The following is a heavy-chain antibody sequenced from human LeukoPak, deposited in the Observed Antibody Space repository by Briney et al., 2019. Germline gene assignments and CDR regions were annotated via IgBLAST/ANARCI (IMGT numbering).Heavy chain of an antibody. CDR1: GYTFTGYY. D-gene: IGHD6-13*01. CDR2: INPNSGGT. Sequence: GATVKVSCKASGYTFTGYYMHWVRQAPGQGLEWMGWINPNSGGTNYAQKFQGRVTMTRDTSINTAYMELSRLRSDDTAVYYCARQGALVKGIDYWGQGTLVTVSS. J-gene: IGHJ4*02. CDR3: ARQGALVKGIDY. V-gene: IGHV1-2*02.